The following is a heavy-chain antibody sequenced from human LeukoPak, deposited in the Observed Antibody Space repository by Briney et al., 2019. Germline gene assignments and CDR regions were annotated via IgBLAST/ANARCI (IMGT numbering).Heavy chain of an antibody. V-gene: IGHV3-23*01. CDR3: AGTQGYGDEPIFDY. D-gene: IGHD4-17*01. J-gene: IGHJ4*02. Sequence: GGSLRLSCAASEFTFSSYAMSWVRQAPGKGLEWVSAISGSGGSTYYADSVKGRFTISRDNSKNTLYLQMNSLRAEDTAVYYCAGTQGYGDEPIFDYWGQGTLVTVSS. CDR2: ISGSGGST. CDR1: EFTFSSYA.